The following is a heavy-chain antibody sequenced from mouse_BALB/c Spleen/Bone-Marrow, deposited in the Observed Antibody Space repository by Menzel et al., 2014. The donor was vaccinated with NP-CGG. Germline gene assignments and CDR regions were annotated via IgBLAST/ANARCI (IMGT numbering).Heavy chain of an antibody. J-gene: IGHJ3*01. CDR1: GYTFTDFV. CDR3: ARCGVPAWFAF. CDR2: IYPGSGST. V-gene: IGHV1-81*01. Sequence: QVQLQQSGPELVKPGASVKMSCKASGYTFTDFVIGWVKQRTGQGLEWIGEIYPGSGSTYYNEKFKGKAILTADKSSNTVYMQLSSLTSEDSAVSFCARCGVPAWFAFWGQGTLVTVSA.